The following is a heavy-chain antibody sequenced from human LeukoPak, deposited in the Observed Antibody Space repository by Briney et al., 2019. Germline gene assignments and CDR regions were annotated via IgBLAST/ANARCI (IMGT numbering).Heavy chain of an antibody. J-gene: IGHJ4*02. V-gene: IGHV3-23*01. CDR2: ISGSGGST. D-gene: IGHD4-17*01. CDR3: GKLVGNGDYVGPFEY. Sequence: GGSLRLSCAASGFTFSSNAMSWVRQAPGKGLEWVSAISGSGGSTYYADSVKGRFTISRNNSKNPLYLQMNSRRAEDTALYCGGKLVGNGDYVGPFEYWGQGTLVTVSS. CDR1: GFTFSSNA.